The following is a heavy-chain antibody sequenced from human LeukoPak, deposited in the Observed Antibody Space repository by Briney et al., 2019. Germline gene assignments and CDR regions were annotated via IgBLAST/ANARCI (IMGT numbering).Heavy chain of an antibody. Sequence: GGSLRLSCAASGFTFDDYAMHWVRQAPGKGLEWVSGISWNSGSIGYADSVKGRFTISRDNAKNSLYLQMNSLRAEDAAVYYCGSSSWPYYYYGMDVWGQGTTVTVSS. CDR1: GFTFDDYA. CDR3: GSSSWPYYYYGMDV. J-gene: IGHJ6*02. CDR2: ISWNSGSI. D-gene: IGHD6-13*01. V-gene: IGHV3-9*01.